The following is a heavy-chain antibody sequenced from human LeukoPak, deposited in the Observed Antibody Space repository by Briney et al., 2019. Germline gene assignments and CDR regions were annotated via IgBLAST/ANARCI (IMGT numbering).Heavy chain of an antibody. CDR3: ASREYSRSHNH. CDR1: GGSISSSSYY. V-gene: IGHV4-39*01. Sequence: SETLSLTCTVSGGSISSSSYYWGWIRQPPGKGLEWIGSIYYSGSTYYNPSLKSRVSISLDTSKNQFSLKLRSMTAADTAVYYCASREYSRSHNHWGQGTLVTVSS. D-gene: IGHD3-10*01. J-gene: IGHJ4*02. CDR2: IYYSGST.